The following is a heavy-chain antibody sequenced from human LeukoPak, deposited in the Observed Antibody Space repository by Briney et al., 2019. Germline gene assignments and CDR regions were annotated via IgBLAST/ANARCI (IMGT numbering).Heavy chain of an antibody. Sequence: ASVRVSSKPSGYTFTVYGINCVRQAPGQGRGWMGWMNPNRGNTGYAQKFQGRVTMTRNTSISTAYMELSSLRSEDTAVYYCARAPETYYDFWSGYQASSGWDYWGQGTLVTVSS. CDR3: ARAPETYYDFWSGYQASSGWDY. D-gene: IGHD3-3*01. V-gene: IGHV1-8*02. CDR1: GYTFTVYG. CDR2: MNPNRGNT. J-gene: IGHJ4*02.